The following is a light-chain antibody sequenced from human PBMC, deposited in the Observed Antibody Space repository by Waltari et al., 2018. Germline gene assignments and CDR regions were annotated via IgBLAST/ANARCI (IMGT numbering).Light chain of an antibody. CDR3: CSYAFSSNWV. J-gene: IGLJ3*02. CDR1: SSDVGGYNY. CDR2: EVS. Sequence: QSALTQPPSASGSPGQSVTISCTGTSSDVGGYNYVSWYQQHPGKAPKLLIFEVSKRPAGVPDRLSGSKSGNTASLTVSGLQAEDEADYYCCSYAFSSNWVFGGGTKLTVL. V-gene: IGLV2-8*01.